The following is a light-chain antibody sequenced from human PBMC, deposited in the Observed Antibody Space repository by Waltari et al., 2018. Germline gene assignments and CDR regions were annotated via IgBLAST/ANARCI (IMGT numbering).Light chain of an antibody. CDR2: YAS. CDR1: QSIGSS. V-gene: IGKV6D-21*02. CDR3: HQSSSLPYT. J-gene: IGKJ2*01. Sequence: EVVLTQSPDFQSVTPQEKVTITCRASQSIGSSIHWYQQKPDQSPKLLIKYASRASSGVPSGFSGSGSGTAFTLTINGLEAEDAAAYYCHQSSSLPYTFGQGTKLEIK.